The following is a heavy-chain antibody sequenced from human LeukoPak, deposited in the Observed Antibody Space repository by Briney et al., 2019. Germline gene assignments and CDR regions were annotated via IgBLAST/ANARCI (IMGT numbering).Heavy chain of an antibody. Sequence: GASVKVSCKASGYTFTGYYMHWVRQAPGQELEWMGWINPNSGGTNYAQKFQGRVTMTRDTSISTAYMELSRLRSDDTAVYYCARDLPKQWLARRGYFDYWGQGTLVTVSS. D-gene: IGHD6-19*01. J-gene: IGHJ4*02. V-gene: IGHV1-2*02. CDR2: INPNSGGT. CDR1: GYTFTGYY. CDR3: ARDLPKQWLARRGYFDY.